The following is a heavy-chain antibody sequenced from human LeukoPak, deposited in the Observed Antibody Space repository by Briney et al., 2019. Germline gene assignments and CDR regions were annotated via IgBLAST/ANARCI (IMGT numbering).Heavy chain of an antibody. V-gene: IGHV3-23*01. CDR1: GFTFSDYW. D-gene: IGHD5-18*01. Sequence: PGGSLRLSCAASGFTFSDYWMHWVRQAPEKGLDWVSVISGSAHKIRYADSVKGRFTISRDNSENIVYLQMNNLRAEDTAVYYCAGRVTGYSSGYVYWGQGTLVTVSS. CDR3: AGRVTGYSSGYVY. J-gene: IGHJ4*02. CDR2: ISGSAHKI.